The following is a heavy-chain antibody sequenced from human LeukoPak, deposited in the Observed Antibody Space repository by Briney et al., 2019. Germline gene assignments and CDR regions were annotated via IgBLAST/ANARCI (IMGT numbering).Heavy chain of an antibody. CDR3: ARAVRGGDHPN. CDR2: ISAYNGNT. CDR1: GYTFTSYG. Sequence: ASVKVSCKASGYTFTSYGISWVRQAPGQGLEWMGWISAYNGNTNYAQKLQGRVTVTTDTSTSTAYMELSSLRSEDTAVYYCARAVRGGDHPNWGQGTLVTVSS. V-gene: IGHV1-18*01. J-gene: IGHJ4*02. D-gene: IGHD2-21*02.